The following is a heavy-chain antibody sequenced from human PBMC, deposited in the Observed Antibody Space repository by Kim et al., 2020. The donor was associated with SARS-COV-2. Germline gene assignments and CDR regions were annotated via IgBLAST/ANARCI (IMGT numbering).Heavy chain of an antibody. CDR1: GFTFDDYA. D-gene: IGHD3-10*01. J-gene: IGHJ4*02. V-gene: IGHV3-9*01. CDR2: ISWNSGSI. Sequence: GGSLRLSCAASGFTFDDYAMHWVRQAPGKGLEGVSGISWNSGSIGYADSVKGRFTISRDNAKNSLYLQMNSLRAEDTALYYCAKNVAVRGGWGFDYWGQGTLVTVSS. CDR3: AKNVAVRGGWGFDY.